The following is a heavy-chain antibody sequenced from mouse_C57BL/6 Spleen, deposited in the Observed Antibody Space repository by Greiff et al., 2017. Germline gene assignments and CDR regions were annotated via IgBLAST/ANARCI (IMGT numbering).Heavy chain of an antibody. CDR3: ARSPYGSSPSYWYFDV. J-gene: IGHJ1*03. V-gene: IGHV2-2*01. CDR2: IWSGGST. CDR1: GFSLTSYG. Sequence: QVQLKESGPGLVQPSQSLSISCTVSGFSLTSYGVHWVRQSPGKGLEWLGVIWSGGSTDYNAAFISRLGISKDNSKSQVFLKMNSLQADDTAIYYCARSPYGSSPSYWYFDVWGTGTTVTVSS. D-gene: IGHD1-1*01.